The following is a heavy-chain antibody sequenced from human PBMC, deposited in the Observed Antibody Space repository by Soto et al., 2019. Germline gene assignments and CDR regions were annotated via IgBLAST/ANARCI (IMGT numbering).Heavy chain of an antibody. CDR2: ISAYNDNT. Sequence: ASVKVSCKASGYTFTSYGISWVRQAPGQGLEWMGWISAYNDNTNYAQKLQGRVTMTTDTSTSTAYMELRSLRSDDTAVYYCARDARDIVVVPVWYCDYWGQGTLVTVSS. V-gene: IGHV1-18*01. CDR1: GYTFTSYG. CDR3: ARDARDIVVVPVWYCDY. D-gene: IGHD2-2*01. J-gene: IGHJ4*02.